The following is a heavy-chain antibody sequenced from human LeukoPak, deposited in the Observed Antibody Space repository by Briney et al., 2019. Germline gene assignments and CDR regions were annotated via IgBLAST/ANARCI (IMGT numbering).Heavy chain of an antibody. CDR3: ASEPKLRRPYYYYYMDV. CDR1: GYTLTELS. J-gene: IGHJ6*03. V-gene: IGHV1-24*01. CDR2: FDPEDGET. Sequence: GASVKVSCKVSGYTLTELSMHWVRQAPGKGLEWMGGFDPEDGETIYAQKFQGRVTMTRDTSISTAYMELSRLRSDDTAVYYCASEPKLRRPYYYYYMDVWGKGTTVTVSS. D-gene: IGHD3-3*01.